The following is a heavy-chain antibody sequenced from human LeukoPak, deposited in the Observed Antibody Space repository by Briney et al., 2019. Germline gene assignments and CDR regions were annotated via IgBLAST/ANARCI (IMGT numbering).Heavy chain of an antibody. J-gene: IGHJ4*02. CDR3: ARRRQGSYQPESDY. CDR1: GGSISSSSYY. V-gene: IGHV4-39*01. D-gene: IGHD3-16*02. Sequence: SETLSLTCTVSGGSISSSSYYWGWIRQPPGKGLEWIGSIYYSGSTYYNPSLKSRVTISVDTSKNQFSLKLSSVTAADTAVYYCARRRQGSYQPESDYWGQGTLVTVSS. CDR2: IYYSGST.